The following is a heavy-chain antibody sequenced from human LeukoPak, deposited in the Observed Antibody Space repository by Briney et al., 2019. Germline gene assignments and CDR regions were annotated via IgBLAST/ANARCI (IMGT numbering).Heavy chain of an antibody. J-gene: IGHJ4*02. CDR1: GFTFTTYW. Sequence: PGGSLRLSCAASGFTFTTYWMTWVRQAPGKGLEWVANIKQDGSQKYYVDSVKGRLTISRDNAKNSLYLQMNSLKAEDTAVYYCARENWANDYWGQGTLVTVSS. D-gene: IGHD7-27*01. CDR2: IKQDGSQK. V-gene: IGHV3-7*01. CDR3: ARENWANDY.